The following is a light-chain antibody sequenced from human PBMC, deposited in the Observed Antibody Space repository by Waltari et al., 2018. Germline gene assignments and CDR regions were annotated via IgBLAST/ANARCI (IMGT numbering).Light chain of an antibody. Sequence: QSVLTQPPSVSAAPGQKVTLPCPGSSPNIGNNFVSWYQQIPGTAPKLLIFENYKRPSGIPDRFSGSKSGTSATLGITGLQTGDEADYYCGTWDSSLSAHVFGTGTKVTVL. J-gene: IGLJ1*01. CDR3: GTWDSSLSAHV. CDR2: ENY. V-gene: IGLV1-51*01. CDR1: SPNIGNNF.